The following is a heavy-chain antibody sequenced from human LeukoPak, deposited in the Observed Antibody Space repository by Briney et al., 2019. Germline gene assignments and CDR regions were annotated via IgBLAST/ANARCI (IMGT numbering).Heavy chain of an antibody. CDR2: INDSGRI. J-gene: IGHJ6*03. V-gene: IGHV4-34*01. D-gene: IGHD1-7*01. CDR1: GGSFSNYY. CDR3: ARRWNYGRNYYIDV. Sequence: PSETLSLTCAVYGGSFSNYYWSWIRQPPGKGLEWIGEINDSGRINYNPSLMSRVTVSVDTSKNQFSLRLTSVTATDTAVYYCARRWNYGRNYYIDVWGNGATVSVCS.